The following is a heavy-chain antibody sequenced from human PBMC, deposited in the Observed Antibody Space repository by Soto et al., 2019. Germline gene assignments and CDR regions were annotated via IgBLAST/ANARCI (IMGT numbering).Heavy chain of an antibody. CDR1: GFTFTSSA. J-gene: IGHJ4*02. V-gene: IGHV1-58*01. CDR2: IVVGSGNT. Sequence: QMQLVQSGPDVKKPGTSVKVSCKASGFTFTSSAVQWVRQARGQRLEWIGWIVVGSGNTNYAQKFQERVTITRDMSTSTAYLELSSLGSEDTAVYYCAADGDRYDSSGYYPPLDYWGQGTLVTVSS. CDR3: AADGDRYDSSGYYPPLDY. D-gene: IGHD3-22*01.